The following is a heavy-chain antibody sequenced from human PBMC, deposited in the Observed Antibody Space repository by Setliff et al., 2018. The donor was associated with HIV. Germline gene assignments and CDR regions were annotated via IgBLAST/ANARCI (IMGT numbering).Heavy chain of an antibody. V-gene: IGHV4-4*07. CDR1: GGSVNGHY. CDR2: IHTSGNSRYT. D-gene: IGHD3-3*01. Sequence: SETLSLTCTVSGGSVNGHYWSWLRQPAGKGLEWIGHIHTSGNSRYTNYNSSLESRVAISLDTSSNQFSLKLSSVTAADTAVYHCAREREAWSAYDSWGQGTLVTVSS. J-gene: IGHJ5*02. CDR3: AREREAWSAYDS.